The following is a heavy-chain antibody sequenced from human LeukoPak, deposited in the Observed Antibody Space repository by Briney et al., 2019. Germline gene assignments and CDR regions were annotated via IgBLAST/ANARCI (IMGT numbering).Heavy chain of an antibody. Sequence: GGSLRLSCAASGFTFSGSAMHWVRQASGKGLEWVGRIRSKANSYATAYAASVKGRFTISRDDSKNTAYLQMNSLKTEDTAVYYCTRLRRDGYNYVFDYWGQGTLVTVSS. D-gene: IGHD5-24*01. CDR1: GFTFSGSA. J-gene: IGHJ4*02. V-gene: IGHV3-73*01. CDR2: IRSKANSYAT. CDR3: TRLRRDGYNYVFDY.